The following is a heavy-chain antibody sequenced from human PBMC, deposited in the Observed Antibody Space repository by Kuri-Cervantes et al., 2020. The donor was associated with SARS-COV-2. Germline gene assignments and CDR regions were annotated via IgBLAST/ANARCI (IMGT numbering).Heavy chain of an antibody. CDR2: INPNSGGT. CDR3: ARGPYYYDSSGYYTSVYYYYGMDV. J-gene: IGHJ6*02. CDR1: GYTFTGYY. Sequence: ASVKVSCKASGYTFTGYYMHWVRQAPGQGLEWMGWINPNSGGTNYAQKFQGWVTMTRDTSISTAYMELSRLRSDDTAVYYCARGPYYYDSSGYYTSVYYYYGMDVWGQGTTVTASS. V-gene: IGHV1-2*04. D-gene: IGHD3-22*01.